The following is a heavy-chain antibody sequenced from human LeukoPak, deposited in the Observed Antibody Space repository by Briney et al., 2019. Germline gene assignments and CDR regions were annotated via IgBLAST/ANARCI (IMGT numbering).Heavy chain of an antibody. Sequence: PSETLSLTCTVSGGSISSSSYYWGWIRQPPGKGLEWIGSIYYSGSTYYNPSLKSRVTISVDTSKNQFSLKLSSVTAADTAVYYCARGGIMITFGGVIWFDPWGQGTLVTVSS. V-gene: IGHV4-39*07. CDR3: ARGGIMITFGGVIWFDP. CDR1: GGSISSSSYY. D-gene: IGHD3-16*01. J-gene: IGHJ5*02. CDR2: IYYSGST.